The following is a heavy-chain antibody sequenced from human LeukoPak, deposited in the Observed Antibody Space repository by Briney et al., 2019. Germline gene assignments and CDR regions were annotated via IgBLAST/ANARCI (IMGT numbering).Heavy chain of an antibody. J-gene: IGHJ4*02. CDR2: IYYSVST. CDR3: ARVEAAVGYYFDY. Sequence: SETPSLTCTLSGGSITLFHWGCIRQSPRKGLECIWYIYYSVSTTYSPSLKSLVTISVDTSKNQFSLKLSSVTAADTAVYYCARVEAAVGYYFDYWGQGALVTVSS. CDR1: GGSITLFH. D-gene: IGHD6-13*01. V-gene: IGHV4-59*01.